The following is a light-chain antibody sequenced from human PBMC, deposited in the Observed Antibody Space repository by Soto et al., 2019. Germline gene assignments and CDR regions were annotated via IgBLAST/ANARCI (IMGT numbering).Light chain of an antibody. Sequence: QSVLTQPASVSGSPGQSITISCSGTSSDVGAYNFVSWYQVHPGRAPKLIISEVTVRPSGVSHRFSGSKSGNSASLTISGLQVDDEADYYCLSYAGSYNFVFGSGTKVTVL. CDR3: LSYAGSYNFV. CDR2: EVT. V-gene: IGLV2-14*01. J-gene: IGLJ1*01. CDR1: SSDVGAYNF.